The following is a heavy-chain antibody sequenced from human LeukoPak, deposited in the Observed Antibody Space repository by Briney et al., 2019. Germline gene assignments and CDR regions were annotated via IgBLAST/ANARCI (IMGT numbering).Heavy chain of an antibody. D-gene: IGHD3-10*01. Sequence: PSETLSITCTVYGGSFSGYYWSWIRQPPGKGLEWIGEINHSGSTNYNPSLKSRVTISVDTSKNQFSLKLSSVTAADTAVYYCARGPPYYYGSGSYPVHYWGQGTLVTVSS. CDR2: INHSGST. V-gene: IGHV4-34*01. J-gene: IGHJ4*02. CDR3: ARGPPYYYGSGSYPVHY. CDR1: GGSFSGYY.